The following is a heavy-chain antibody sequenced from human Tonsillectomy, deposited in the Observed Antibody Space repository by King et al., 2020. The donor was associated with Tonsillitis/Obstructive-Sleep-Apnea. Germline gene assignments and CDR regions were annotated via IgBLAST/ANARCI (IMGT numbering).Heavy chain of an antibody. Sequence: VQLVESGGGVVQPGRSLRLSCAASGFTFSSYGMHWVRQAPGKGLEWVAVIWYDGSIKYYADSVKGRFTISRDNSKNTLYLQMNSLRAEDTAVYYCARGEYECISTICFGGAFWYFDLWGHGTLVTVSS. CDR3: ARGEYECISTICFGGAFWYFDL. J-gene: IGHJ2*01. V-gene: IGHV3-33*01. CDR1: GFTFSSYG. CDR2: IWYDGSIK. D-gene: IGHD2-2*01.